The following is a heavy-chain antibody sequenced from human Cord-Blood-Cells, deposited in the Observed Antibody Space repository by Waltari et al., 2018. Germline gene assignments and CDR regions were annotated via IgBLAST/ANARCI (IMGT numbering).Heavy chain of an antibody. D-gene: IGHD3-10*01. Sequence: EVQLVESGGGLVQPGRSLRLSCAASGFTFDDYAMHWVRQAPGKGLEWVSGISWNSGSIGYAESVKGRFTISRDNAKNSLYLQMNSLRAEDTALYYCAKDMTMVQGDDAFDIWGQGTMVTVSS. V-gene: IGHV3-9*01. J-gene: IGHJ3*02. CDR2: ISWNSGSI. CDR1: GFTFDDYA. CDR3: AKDMTMVQGDDAFDI.